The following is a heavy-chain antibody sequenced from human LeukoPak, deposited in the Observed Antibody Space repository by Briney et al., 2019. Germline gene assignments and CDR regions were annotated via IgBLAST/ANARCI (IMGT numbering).Heavy chain of an antibody. V-gene: IGHV4-59*08. J-gene: IGHJ3*02. CDR1: GGSISSYY. CDR3: ARHIGPYSADTFDI. D-gene: IGHD5-18*01. CDR2: IYYSGTT. Sequence: PSETLSLTCTVSGGSISSYYWSWIRQPPGKGLKWIAYIYYSGTTSYNPCLTSRATISVDTSKNQFSLQLSSVTAADTAVYYCARHIGPYSADTFDIWGLGTVVTVSS.